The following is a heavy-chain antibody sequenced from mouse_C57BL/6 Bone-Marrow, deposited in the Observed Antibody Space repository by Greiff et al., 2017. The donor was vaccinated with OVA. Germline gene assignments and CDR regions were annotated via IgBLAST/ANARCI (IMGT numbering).Heavy chain of an antibody. CDR2: IWSDGST. Sequence: VMLVESGPGLVAPSQSLSITCTVSGFSLTSYGVHWVRQPPGKGLEWLVVIWSDGSTTYNSALKSRLSISKDNSKSQVFLKMNSLQTDDTAMYYCARGDGYYLYAMDYWGQGTSVTVSS. CDR3: ARGDGYYLYAMDY. V-gene: IGHV2-6*03. CDR1: GFSLTSYG. J-gene: IGHJ4*01. D-gene: IGHD2-3*01.